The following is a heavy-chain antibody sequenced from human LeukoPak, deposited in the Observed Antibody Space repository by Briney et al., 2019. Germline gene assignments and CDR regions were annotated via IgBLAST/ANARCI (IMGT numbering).Heavy chain of an antibody. D-gene: IGHD3-9*01. CDR2: IYYTGST. CDR1: GASISSTSHY. V-gene: IGHV4-39*07. CDR3: ARDGPPRLRYFDWSYYYMDV. Sequence: SETLSLTCTVSGASISSTSHYWGWIRQPPGKGLEWVGSIYYTGSTYQNPSLKSRVTISLDTPKNQFSLKLSSVTAADMAVYYCARDGPPRLRYFDWSYYYMDVWGKGTTVTISS. J-gene: IGHJ6*03.